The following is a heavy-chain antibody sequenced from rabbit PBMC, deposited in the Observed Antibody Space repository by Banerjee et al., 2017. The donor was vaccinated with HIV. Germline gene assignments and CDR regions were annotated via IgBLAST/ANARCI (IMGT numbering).Heavy chain of an antibody. CDR3: VRWGWL. Sequence: QSLEESGGDLVKPGASLTLTCTASGFSFSTSYYMCWVRQAPGKGLEWIGCIYAGSDRATYYATWAKGRFTLSTTSSTTVTLQMTSLTAADTATYFCVRWGWLWGQGTLVTVS. CDR2: IYAGSDRAT. CDR1: GFSFSTSYY. D-gene: IGHD4-2*01. J-gene: IGHJ4*01. V-gene: IGHV1S40*01.